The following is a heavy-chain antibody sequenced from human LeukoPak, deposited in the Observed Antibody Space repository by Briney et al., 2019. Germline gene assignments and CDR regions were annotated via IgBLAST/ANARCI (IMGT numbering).Heavy chain of an antibody. CDR2: ISGSGGST. D-gene: IGHD3-10*01. CDR1: GFTFSGYA. J-gene: IGHJ4*02. CDR3: AKGKYYGSGSPFDYFDY. V-gene: IGHV3-23*01. Sequence: GGSLRLSCAASGFTFSGYAMNWVRQAPGKGLEWVSSISGSGGSTNYADSVKGRFTISRDNSKNTLYLQMNSLRAEDTAVYYCAKGKYYGSGSPFDYFDYWGQGTLVTVSS.